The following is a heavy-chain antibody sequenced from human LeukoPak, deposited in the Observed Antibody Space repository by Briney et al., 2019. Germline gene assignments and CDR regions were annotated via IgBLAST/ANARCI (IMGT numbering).Heavy chain of an antibody. V-gene: IGHV3-7*01. CDR3: ARSYYDFRSGLDY. J-gene: IGHJ4*02. Sequence: GGSLRLSCAASGFTFSSYWMSWVRQAPGKGLEWVANIKQDGSEKYYVDSVKGRFTISRDNAKNSLYLQMNSLRAEDTAVYYCARSYYDFRSGLDYWGQGTLVTVSP. CDR1: GFTFSSYW. D-gene: IGHD3-3*01. CDR2: IKQDGSEK.